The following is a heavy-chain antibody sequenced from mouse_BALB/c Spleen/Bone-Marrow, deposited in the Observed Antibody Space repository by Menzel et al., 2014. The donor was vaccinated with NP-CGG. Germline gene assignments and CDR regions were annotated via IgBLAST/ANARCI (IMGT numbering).Heavy chain of an antibody. CDR1: GYTFTSYV. CDR3: AREDGYYGMDY. CDR2: INPYNDGT. Sequence: HVKQSGPELVKPGASVKMSCKASGYTFTSYVLYWVKQKPGQGLEWIGYINPYNDGTKSNEKFKGKATLTSDKSSSTAYMELSSLTSEDSAVYYCAREDGYYGMDYWGQGTSVTVFS. J-gene: IGHJ4*01. D-gene: IGHD2-3*01. V-gene: IGHV1-14*01.